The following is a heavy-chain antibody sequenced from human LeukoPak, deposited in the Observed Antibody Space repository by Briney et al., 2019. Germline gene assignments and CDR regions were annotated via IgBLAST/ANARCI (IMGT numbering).Heavy chain of an antibody. CDR1: GFTFSSYW. D-gene: IGHD5-12*01. CDR3: AREGRVSGYDFDC. CDR2: INSDGSSI. J-gene: IGHJ4*02. V-gene: IGHV3-74*03. Sequence: AGGSLRLSCAASGFTFSSYWMHWVRQAPGKGLVWVSRINSDGSSITYADSVKGRFTISRDNAKNTLYLQMNSLRVEGTAVYYCAREGRVSGYDFDCWGQGTLVTVSS.